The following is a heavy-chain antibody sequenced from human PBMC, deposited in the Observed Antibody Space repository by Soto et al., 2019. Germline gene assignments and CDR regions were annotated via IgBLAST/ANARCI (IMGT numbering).Heavy chain of an antibody. V-gene: IGHV4-34*01. D-gene: IGHD2-2*01. Sequence: SETLSLTCAVYGGSLSGYYWSWIRQPPGKGLEWIGEINHSGSTNYNPSLKSRVTISVDTSKNQFSLKLSSVTAADTAVYYCARGRGYCSSTSCYGNYYGMDVWGQGTTVTVSS. J-gene: IGHJ6*02. CDR2: INHSGST. CDR1: GGSLSGYY. CDR3: ARGRGYCSSTSCYGNYYGMDV.